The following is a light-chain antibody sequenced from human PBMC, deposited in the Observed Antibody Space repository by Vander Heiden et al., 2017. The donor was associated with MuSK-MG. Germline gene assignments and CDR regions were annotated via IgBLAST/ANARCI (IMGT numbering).Light chain of an antibody. CDR3: SSYTTSGTVV. CDR2: DVH. V-gene: IGLV2-14*03. Sequence: QSALTQPASVSGSPGQSITISCTGTSSDVGTYDFVSWYQQHPDKAPQLIWLDVHDRPSGVSDRFSGSKSGYKASLTISGLQAEDEAHYVCSSYTTSGTVVFGGGTKLTVL. CDR1: SSDVGTYDF. J-gene: IGLJ2*01.